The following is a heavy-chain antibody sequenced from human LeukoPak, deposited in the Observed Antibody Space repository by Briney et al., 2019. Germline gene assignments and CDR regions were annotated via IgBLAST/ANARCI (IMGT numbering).Heavy chain of an antibody. CDR1: GFTFSSDW. D-gene: IGHD2-15*01. Sequence: QPGGSLRLSCAASGFTFSSDWVHWVRQAPGEGLVWVSRINHNGVSRAYADFVKGRFTISRDDARGTVYLQMDSLSADDTAVYYCARVPGYVGYFYGMDVWGQGTTVTVSS. CDR2: INHNGVSR. J-gene: IGHJ6*02. CDR3: ARVPGYVGYFYGMDV. V-gene: IGHV3-74*01.